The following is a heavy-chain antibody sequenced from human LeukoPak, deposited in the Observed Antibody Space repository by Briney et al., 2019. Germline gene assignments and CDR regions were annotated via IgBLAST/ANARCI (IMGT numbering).Heavy chain of an antibody. J-gene: IGHJ4*02. CDR3: ARDSSSGYYIDLYY. CDR1: VCTFSSYA. V-gene: IGHV1-69*05. CDR2: MIPIFGTA. Sequence: SVTVSFKASVCTFSSYAISWVRKAPGQGLELMGRMIPIFGTANYAQKFQGRVTITTDESTSTAYMELSSLRSEDTAVYSCARDSSSGYYIDLYYWGQGTLVTVSS. D-gene: IGHD3-22*01.